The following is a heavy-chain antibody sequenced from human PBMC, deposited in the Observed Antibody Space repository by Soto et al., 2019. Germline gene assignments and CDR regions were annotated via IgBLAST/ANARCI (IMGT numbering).Heavy chain of an antibody. CDR3: ARPGIAVAGRYYYYGMDV. V-gene: IGHV1-46*01. CDR2: INPSGGST. CDR1: GYTFTSYY. Sequence: ASVKVSCKASGYTFTSYYMHWVRQAPGQGLEWMGRINPSGGSTSYAQKFQGRVTMTRDTSTSTVYMELSSLRSEDTAVYYCARPGIAVAGRYYYYGMDVWGQGTTVTVSS. J-gene: IGHJ6*02. D-gene: IGHD6-19*01.